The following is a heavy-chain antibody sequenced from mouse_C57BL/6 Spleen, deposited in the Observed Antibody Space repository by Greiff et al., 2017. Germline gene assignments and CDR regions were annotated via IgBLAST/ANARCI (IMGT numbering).Heavy chain of an antibody. D-gene: IGHD4-1*01. J-gene: IGHJ2*01. V-gene: IGHV5-4*03. CDR2: ISDGGSYT. Sequence: DVKLVESGGGLVKPGGSLKLSCAASGFTFSSYAMSWVRQTPEKRLEWVATISDGGSYTYYPDNVKGRFTISRDNAKNNLYLQMSHLKSEDTAMYYCARGETGPYYFDYWGQGTTLTVSS. CDR1: GFTFSSYA. CDR3: ARGETGPYYFDY.